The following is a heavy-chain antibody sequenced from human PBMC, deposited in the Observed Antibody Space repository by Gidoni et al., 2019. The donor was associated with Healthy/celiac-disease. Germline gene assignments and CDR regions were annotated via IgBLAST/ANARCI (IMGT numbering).Heavy chain of an antibody. D-gene: IGHD6-19*01. V-gene: IGHV3-33*01. J-gene: IGHJ4*02. Sequence: QVQLVESGGGVVQPGRSLRLSCAASGFTVSSYGMHWVRQAPGKGLEWVAVIWYDGSNKYYADSVKGRFTISRDNSKNTLYLQMNSLRAEDTAVYYCARDSRIRSPPRGAVAGYRGGIDYWGQGTLVTVSS. CDR3: ARDSRIRSPPRGAVAGYRGGIDY. CDR2: IWYDGSNK. CDR1: GFTVSSYG.